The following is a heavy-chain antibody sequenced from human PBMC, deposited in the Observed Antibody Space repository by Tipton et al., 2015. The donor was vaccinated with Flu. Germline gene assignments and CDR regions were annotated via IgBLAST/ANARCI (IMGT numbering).Heavy chain of an antibody. J-gene: IGHJ4*02. Sequence: SLRLSCAASGFTFSSYGMHWVRQAPGKGLEWVAVISYDGSTKYYADSVKGRFTISRDNSKNTLYLQMSSLRAEDTAVYYCAKGSNRWNTNFDYWGQGTLVTVSS. CDR3: AKGSNRWNTNFDY. CDR1: GFTFSSYG. D-gene: IGHD1/OR15-1a*01. CDR2: ISYDGSTK. V-gene: IGHV3-30*18.